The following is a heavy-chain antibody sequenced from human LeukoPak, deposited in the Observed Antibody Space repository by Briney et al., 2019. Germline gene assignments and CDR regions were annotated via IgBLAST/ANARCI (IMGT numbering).Heavy chain of an antibody. D-gene: IGHD2-2*01. Sequence: GASVTVSFTASGYTFTGYYMHWVRQAPGQGLEWMGWINPNSGGTNYAQKFQGWVTMTRDTSISTAYMELSRLRSDDTAVYYCARDSAAMGADYWGQGTLSPSPQ. J-gene: IGHJ4*02. CDR3: ARDSAAMGADY. CDR1: GYTFTGYY. V-gene: IGHV1-2*04. CDR2: INPNSGGT.